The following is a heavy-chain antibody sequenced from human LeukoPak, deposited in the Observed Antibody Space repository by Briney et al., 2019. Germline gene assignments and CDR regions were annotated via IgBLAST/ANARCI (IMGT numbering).Heavy chain of an antibody. CDR1: GDSVSSNSAA. V-gene: IGHV6-1*01. CDR2: TYYRSKWYN. Sequence: SQTLSLTCAISGDSVSSNSAAWNWIRQSPSRGLEWLGRTYYRSKWYNDYAVSVKSRITINPDTSKNQSSLQLNSVTPEDTAVYYCARETSSSWYFYYYGMDVWGQGTMVTVSS. D-gene: IGHD6-13*01. J-gene: IGHJ6*02. CDR3: ARETSSSWYFYYYGMDV.